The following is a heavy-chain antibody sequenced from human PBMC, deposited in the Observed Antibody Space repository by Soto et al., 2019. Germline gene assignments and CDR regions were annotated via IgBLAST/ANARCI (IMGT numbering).Heavy chain of an antibody. CDR2: IKSKTDGGTT. CDR1: GFTFSNAW. J-gene: IGHJ6*02. V-gene: IGHV3-15*07. CDR3: TTNPPSSYYYYYGMDV. Sequence: PGGSLRLSCAASGFTFSNAWMNWVRQAPGKGLEWVGRIKSKTDGGTTDYAAPVKGRFTISRVDSKNTLYLQMNSLKTEDTAVYYCTTNPPSSYYYYYGMDVWGQGTTVTVSS.